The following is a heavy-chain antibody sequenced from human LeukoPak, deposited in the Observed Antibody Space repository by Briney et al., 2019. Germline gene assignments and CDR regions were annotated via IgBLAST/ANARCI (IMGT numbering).Heavy chain of an antibody. CDR2: IIPIFGTA. CDR3: AREPYYDILTGWNDAFDI. CDR1: GGTFSSYA. D-gene: IGHD3-9*01. V-gene: IGHV1-69*13. J-gene: IGHJ3*02. Sequence: ASVKVSCKASGGTFSSYATSWVRQAPGQGLEWMGGIIPIFGTANYAQKFQGRVTITADESTSTAYMELSSLRSEDTAVYYCAREPYYDILTGWNDAFDIWGQGTMVTVSS.